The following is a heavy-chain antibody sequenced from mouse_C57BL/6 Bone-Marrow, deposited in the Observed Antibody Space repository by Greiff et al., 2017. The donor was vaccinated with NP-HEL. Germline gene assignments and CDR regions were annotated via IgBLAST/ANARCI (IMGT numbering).Heavy chain of an antibody. Sequence: QVQLQQPGAELVKPGASVTLSCKASGYTFTSYWMHWVKQRPGHGLEWIGMIHPSSGSTNYNEKFKGKATLTVDNSSSPAYMQLRSLTSKDSAVDDCAREPYGRGVDYGGQGTSVTVSA. J-gene: IGHJ4*01. D-gene: IGHD1-1*01. V-gene: IGHV1-64*01. CDR1: GYTFTSYW. CDR2: IHPSSGST. CDR3: AREPYGRGVDY.